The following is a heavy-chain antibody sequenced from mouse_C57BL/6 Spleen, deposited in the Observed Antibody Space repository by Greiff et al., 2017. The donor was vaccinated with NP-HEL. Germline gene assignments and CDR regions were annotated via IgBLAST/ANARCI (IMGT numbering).Heavy chain of an antibody. CDR1: GFNIKDYY. V-gene: IGHV14-2*01. D-gene: IGHD1-1*01. CDR3: ARSPITTVVATDYAMDY. Sequence: VQLQQSGAELVKPGASVKLSCTASGFNIKDYYMHWVKQRTEQGLEWIGRIDPEDGETTYAPKFQGKATITADTSSNTAYLQLSSLTSEDTAVYYCARSPITTVVATDYAMDYWGQGTSVTVSS. J-gene: IGHJ4*01. CDR2: IDPEDGET.